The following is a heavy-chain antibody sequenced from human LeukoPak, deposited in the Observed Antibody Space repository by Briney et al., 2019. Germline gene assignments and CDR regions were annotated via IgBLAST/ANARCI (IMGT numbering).Heavy chain of an antibody. V-gene: IGHV3-21*01. J-gene: IGHJ4*02. CDR2: ISSSSSYI. D-gene: IGHD5-24*01. Sequence: GGSLRLSCAASGFTFSSYSMTWVRQAPGKGLEWVSSISSSSSYIYYADSVKGRFTISRDNAKNSLYLQMNSLRAEDTAVYYCARDGDGYSTGAIDYWGQGTLVTVSS. CDR1: GFTFSSYS. CDR3: ARDGDGYSTGAIDY.